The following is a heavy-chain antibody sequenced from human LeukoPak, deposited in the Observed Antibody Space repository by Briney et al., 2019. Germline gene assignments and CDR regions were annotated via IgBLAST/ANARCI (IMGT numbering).Heavy chain of an antibody. CDR2: ISYDGSDK. CDR3: AKEARGGTVTTDYYFDY. D-gene: IGHD4-17*01. CDR1: GFTFNTYG. Sequence: GRSLRLSCAASGFTFNTYGMHWVRQAPGKGLEWVAVISYDGSDKYYADSVKGRFTISRDNSKNTLYLQMNSLRAEDTAVYYCAKEARGGTVTTDYYFDYWGQGTLVTVSS. J-gene: IGHJ4*02. V-gene: IGHV3-30*18.